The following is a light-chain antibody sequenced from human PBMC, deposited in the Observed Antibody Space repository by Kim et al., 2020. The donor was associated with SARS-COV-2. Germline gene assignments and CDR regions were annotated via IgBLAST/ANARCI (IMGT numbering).Light chain of an antibody. CDR3: QTYNSAPWT. Sequence: DIQMTQSPSSLSASVGDRVTITCRASQDISNYLAWFQHKPGKAPKILIYAASALHSDVPSRFSGSGSGTDFTLTISNLQPEDVATFYCQTYNSAPWTFGQGTKVEIK. V-gene: IGKV1-27*01. CDR2: AAS. CDR1: QDISNY. J-gene: IGKJ1*01.